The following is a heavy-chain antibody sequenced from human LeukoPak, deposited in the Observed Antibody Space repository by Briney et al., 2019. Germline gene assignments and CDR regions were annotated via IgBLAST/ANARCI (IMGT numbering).Heavy chain of an antibody. J-gene: IGHJ5*02. Sequence: GESLKISCKGSGYSFTSYWIGWVRQMPGKGLEWMGFIYPGDSDTRYSPSFQGQVTISADKSISTAYLQWSSLKASDTAMYYCARENSNYGSDNWFDPWGQGTLVTVSS. CDR3: ARENSNYGSDNWFDP. CDR2: IYPGDSDT. CDR1: GYSFTSYW. D-gene: IGHD3-10*01. V-gene: IGHV5-51*01.